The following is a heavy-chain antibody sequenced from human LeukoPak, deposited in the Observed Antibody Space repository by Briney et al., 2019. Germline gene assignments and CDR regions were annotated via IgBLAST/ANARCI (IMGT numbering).Heavy chain of an antibody. V-gene: IGHV4-34*01. J-gene: IGHJ6*04. D-gene: IGHD6-19*01. CDR3: ASREGIAVAGTGYYGMDV. Sequence: SETLSLTCAVYGGSFSGYYWSWIRQPPGKGLEWIGEINHSGSTNSNPSLKSRVTISVSTSKNQFSLKLSSVTAADTAVYYCASREGIAVAGTGYYGMDVWGKGTTVTVSP. CDR2: INHSGST. CDR1: GGSFSGYY.